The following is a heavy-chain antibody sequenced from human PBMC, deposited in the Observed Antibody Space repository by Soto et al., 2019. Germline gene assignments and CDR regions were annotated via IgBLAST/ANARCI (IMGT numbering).Heavy chain of an antibody. CDR1: GGTFSSYT. J-gene: IGHJ4*02. D-gene: IGHD6-6*01. Sequence: QVQLVQAGAEVKKPGSSVKVSCKASGGTFSSYTISWVRQAPGQGLEWLGRIIAILGIANYAQKLQGRVTITADKSTCTAYMELSSLRSEDTAVYYCAREGQCSMASSWSDYWGQGTLVTVSS. V-gene: IGHV1-69*08. CDR3: AREGQCSMASSWSDY. CDR2: IIAILGIA.